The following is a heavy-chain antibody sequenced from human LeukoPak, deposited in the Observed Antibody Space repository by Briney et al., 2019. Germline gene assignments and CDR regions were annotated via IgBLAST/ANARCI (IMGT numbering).Heavy chain of an antibody. CDR3: AREFAYDFWSGYYPS. CDR1: GFTFSSDA. V-gene: IGHV3-23*01. CDR2: ISGSGGST. Sequence: RGSLRLSCAASGFTFSSDAMSWVRQAPGKGLEWVSAISGSGGSTYYADSVKGRFTISRDNSKNTLYLQMNSLRAEDTAVYYCAREFAYDFWSGYYPSWGQGTLVTVSS. D-gene: IGHD3-3*01. J-gene: IGHJ4*02.